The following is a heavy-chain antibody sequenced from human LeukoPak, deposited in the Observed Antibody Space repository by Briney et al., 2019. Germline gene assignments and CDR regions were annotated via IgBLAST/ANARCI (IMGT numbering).Heavy chain of an antibody. J-gene: IGHJ5*02. CDR3: AKDIQEGSVPNWFDP. D-gene: IGHD3-10*01. Sequence: GGSLRLSCAASGFTFDDYAMHWVRQAPGKGLEWVSGISWNSGSIGYADSVKGRFTISRDNAKNSLYLQMNSLRAEDTALYYCAKDIQEGSVPNWFDPWGQGTLVTVSS. CDR1: GFTFDDYA. CDR2: ISWNSGSI. V-gene: IGHV3-9*01.